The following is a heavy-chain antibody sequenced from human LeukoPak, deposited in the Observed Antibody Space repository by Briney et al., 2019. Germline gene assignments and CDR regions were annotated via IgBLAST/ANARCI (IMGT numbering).Heavy chain of an antibody. CDR3: AKRVVAATRPYYYGMDV. CDR1: GFTFSSYA. Sequence: GGSLRLSCAASGFTFSSYAMSWVRQAPGKGLEGVSAISGSGGSTYYADSVKGRFTISRDNSKNTLYLQMNSLRAEDTAVYYCAKRVVAATRPYYYGMDVWGQGTTVTVSS. V-gene: IGHV3-23*01. CDR2: ISGSGGST. J-gene: IGHJ6*02. D-gene: IGHD2-15*01.